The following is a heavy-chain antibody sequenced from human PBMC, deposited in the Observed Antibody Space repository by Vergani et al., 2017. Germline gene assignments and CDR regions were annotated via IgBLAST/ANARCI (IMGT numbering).Heavy chain of an antibody. CDR1: GFTFSSYG. J-gene: IGHJ6*02. D-gene: IGHD6-19*01. CDR3: AKDSSGWNGDYYGMDV. V-gene: IGHV3-30*18. CDR2: ISYDGSNK. Sequence: VQLLESGGGLVQPGGSLRLSCAASGFTFSSYGMHWVRQAPGKGLEWVAVISYDGSNKYYADSVKGRFTISRDNSKNTLYLQMNSLRAEDTAVYYCAKDSSGWNGDYYGMDVWGQGTTVTVSS.